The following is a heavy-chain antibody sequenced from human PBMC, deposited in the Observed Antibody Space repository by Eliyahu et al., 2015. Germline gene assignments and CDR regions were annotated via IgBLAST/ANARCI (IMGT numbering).Heavy chain of an antibody. CDR1: GGSISSSSYY. CDR2: IYYSGST. CDR3: ARLERDSSGYYHWFDP. Sequence: LVKPSETLSLTCTVSGGSISSSSYYWGWIRQPPGKGLEWIGSIYYSGSTYYNPSLKSRVTISVDTSKNQFSLKLSSVTAADTAVYYCARLERDSSGYYHWFDPWGQGTLVTVSS. D-gene: IGHD3-22*01. V-gene: IGHV4-39*01. J-gene: IGHJ5*02.